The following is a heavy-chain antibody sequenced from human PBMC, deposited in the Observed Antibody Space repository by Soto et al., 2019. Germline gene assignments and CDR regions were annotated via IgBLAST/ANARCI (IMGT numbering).Heavy chain of an antibody. D-gene: IGHD5-18*01. CDR2: VYWDDDK. CDR3: AHKGGFGYPES. Sequence: QITLKESGPMLVKPTQALTLTCTCSGFSLTTSGVGVGWIRQPPGKALELLALVYWDDDKRYSPSLTNRLTLSRDTSKHQVVLTLTNVDPTDTGTYFCAHKGGFGYPESWGQGIMVTVSS. J-gene: IGHJ5*02. V-gene: IGHV2-5*02. CDR1: GFSLTTSGVG.